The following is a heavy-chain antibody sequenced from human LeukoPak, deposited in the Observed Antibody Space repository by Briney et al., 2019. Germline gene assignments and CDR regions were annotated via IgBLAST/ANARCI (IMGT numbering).Heavy chain of an antibody. V-gene: IGHV3-21*01. CDR3: ARHGGATMIERFLHAFDI. CDR1: GFTFSSYS. Sequence: GGSLRLSCAASGFTFSSYSMNWVRQAPGKGLEWVSSISSSSSYIYYADSVKGRFTISRDNAKNSLYLQMNSLRAEDTAVYYCARHGGATMIERFLHAFDIWGQGTMVTVSS. D-gene: IGHD3-22*01. J-gene: IGHJ3*02. CDR2: ISSSSSYI.